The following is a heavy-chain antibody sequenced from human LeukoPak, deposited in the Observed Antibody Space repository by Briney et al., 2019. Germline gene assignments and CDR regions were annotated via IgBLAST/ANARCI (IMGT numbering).Heavy chain of an antibody. CDR3: ARDGFPGPVTAYLDY. CDR1: GFTFSGYA. J-gene: IGHJ4*02. D-gene: IGHD2-21*02. V-gene: IGHV3-74*01. CDR2: IKSDGSIT. Sequence: PGGSLRLSCAASGFTFSGYAMHWVRQAPGKGLVWVSRIKSDGSITSYADSVMGRFTISRDNARNTLFLEMNSLRAEDSAVYYCARDGFPGPVTAYLDYWGQGTPVTVSS.